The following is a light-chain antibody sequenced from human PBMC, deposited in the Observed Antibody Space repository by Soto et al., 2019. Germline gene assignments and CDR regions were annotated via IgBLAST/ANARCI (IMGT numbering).Light chain of an antibody. Sequence: DIQMTQSPSSLSASVGDRVTMTCRASQSISSYLNWYQQKPGKAPKLLIYAASSLQSGVPSRFSGSGSGTDFTLPISSLQPEDFATYYCQQSYSTPRTFGQGTKVEIK. CDR3: QQSYSTPRT. CDR1: QSISSY. J-gene: IGKJ1*01. V-gene: IGKV1-39*01. CDR2: AAS.